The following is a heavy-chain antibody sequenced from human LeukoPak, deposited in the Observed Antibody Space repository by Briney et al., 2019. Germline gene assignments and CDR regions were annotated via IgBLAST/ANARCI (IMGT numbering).Heavy chain of an antibody. CDR2: ISRSSSTI. V-gene: IGHV3-48*01. CDR3: ARDPYSGLFDY. J-gene: IGHJ4*02. Sequence: PGGSLRLSCAASGFTFSSYSMNWVRQAPGKGLEWVSYISRSSSTIYYADSVKGRFTISRDNAKNSLYLQMNSLRAEDTAVYYCARDPYSGLFDYWGQGTLVTVSS. D-gene: IGHD4-11*01. CDR1: GFTFSSYS.